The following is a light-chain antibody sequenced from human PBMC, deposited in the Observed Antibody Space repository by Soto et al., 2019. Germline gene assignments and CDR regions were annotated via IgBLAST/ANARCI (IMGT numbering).Light chain of an antibody. CDR3: HQVYTYPRT. Sequence: IQLTHSPSSLSASVGDIVTITCRASQGVRSYLAWFQQRPGKAPKLLIFGASTLQNGVPARFSGGGFGTEFTLTITSLQPEDFATYYCHQVYTYPRTLGQGTKVDIK. V-gene: IGKV1-9*01. CDR1: QGVRSY. J-gene: IGKJ1*01. CDR2: GAS.